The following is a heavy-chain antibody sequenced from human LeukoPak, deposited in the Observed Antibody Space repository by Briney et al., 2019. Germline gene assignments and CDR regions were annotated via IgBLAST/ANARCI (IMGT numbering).Heavy chain of an antibody. J-gene: IGHJ4*02. CDR1: GYTFTSYG. CDR3: ARGGNSGWRTPNDDY. V-gene: IGHV1-18*01. D-gene: IGHD6-19*01. Sequence: ASVKVSCKASGYTFTSYGISWVRQAPGQGLEWMGWSSAYNGNTNYAQKLQGRVTMTTDTPTSTAYMELRSLRSDDTAVYYCARGGNSGWRTPNDDYWGQGTLVTVSS. CDR2: SSAYNGNT.